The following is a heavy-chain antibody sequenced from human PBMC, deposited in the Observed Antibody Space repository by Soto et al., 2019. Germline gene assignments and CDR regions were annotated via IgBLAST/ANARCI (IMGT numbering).Heavy chain of an antibody. D-gene: IGHD4-17*01. CDR2: IYYTGST. CDR1: GASTGSGGYY. CDR3: ARADYGDRGLAFDS. J-gene: IGHJ4*02. V-gene: IGHV4-31*03. Sequence: PSETLSLTCTVSGASTGSGGYYWSWIRQHPGKGLEWTGYIYYTGSTYYSPSLESRASISVDTSKNQFSLKVDSVTAADTAVYYCARADYGDRGLAFDSWGQGTLVTVSS.